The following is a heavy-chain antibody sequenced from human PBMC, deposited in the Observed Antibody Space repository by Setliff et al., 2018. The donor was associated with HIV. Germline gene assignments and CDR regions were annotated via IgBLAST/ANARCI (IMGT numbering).Heavy chain of an antibody. CDR3: VRGYCSSTTCYEDYYYIDV. CDR2: IFFTGNT. J-gene: IGHJ6*03. D-gene: IGHD2-2*01. CDR1: GGSISGYY. Sequence: PSETLSLTCTVSGGSISGYYWSWIRQPPGKGLEYIGSIFFTGNTIYNPSLKARVTLSVDMSKNQVFLRLSSVTAADTAVYYCVRGYCSSTTCYEDYYYIDVWGKGSTVTVSS. V-gene: IGHV4-59*01.